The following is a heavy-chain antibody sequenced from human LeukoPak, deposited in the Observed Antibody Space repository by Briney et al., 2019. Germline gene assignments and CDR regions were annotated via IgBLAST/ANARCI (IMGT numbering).Heavy chain of an antibody. CDR3: AKDQFWSGLTTMDV. V-gene: IGHV3-73*01. Sequence: PGGSLRLSCVVSGFTFSGSAVHWVRQASGKGLEWVGRIRSKANNYATAYAASVKGRFTISRDDSKNTAYLQMSSLKTEDTAVYYCAKDQFWSGLTTMDVWGQGTTVTVSS. CDR1: GFTFSGSA. J-gene: IGHJ6*02. D-gene: IGHD3-3*01. CDR2: IRSKANNYAT.